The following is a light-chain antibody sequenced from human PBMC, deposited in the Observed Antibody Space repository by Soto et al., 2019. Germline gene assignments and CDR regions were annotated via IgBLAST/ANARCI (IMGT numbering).Light chain of an antibody. J-gene: IGLJ2*01. CDR2: EVS. V-gene: IGLV2-14*01. Sequence: QSALTQPASVSGAPGQSITISCTGTSSDVGGYNYVSWYQQHPGKAPKLMIYEVSNRPSGVSNRFSGSKSGNTASLTISGLQAEDEADYYCSSYTSSSTPHVVFGGGTKVTVL. CDR1: SSDVGGYNY. CDR3: SSYTSSSTPHVV.